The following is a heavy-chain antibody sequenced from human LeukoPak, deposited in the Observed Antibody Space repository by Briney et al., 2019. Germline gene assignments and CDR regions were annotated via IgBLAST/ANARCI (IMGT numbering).Heavy chain of an antibody. V-gene: IGHV1-24*01. D-gene: IGHD3-10*01. CDR2: FDPEDGET. CDR1: GYTLTDLS. Sequence: ASVKVSCKVSGYTLTDLSMHWVRQAPGKGLEWLGGFDPEDGETIYAQKFQGRVTLAEDTSTDTAYMELSSLRSGDTAAYYCATDIPRRVRGVVYSSFGMDVWGQGTTVTVPS. J-gene: IGHJ6*02. CDR3: ATDIPRRVRGVVYSSFGMDV.